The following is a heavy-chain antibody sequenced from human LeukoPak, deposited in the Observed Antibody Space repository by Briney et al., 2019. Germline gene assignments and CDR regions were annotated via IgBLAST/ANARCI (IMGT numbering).Heavy chain of an antibody. Sequence: PSETLSLTCTVSGGSISTYYWSWIRQPPRKGLEWIGHIYYSGSTNYNPSLKSRVTISVDTSKKQFSLKLSSVTAADTAVYYCARFTVADAFDIWGQGTMVTVSS. V-gene: IGHV4-59*08. D-gene: IGHD4-17*01. J-gene: IGHJ3*02. CDR3: ARFTVADAFDI. CDR2: IYYSGST. CDR1: GGSISTYY.